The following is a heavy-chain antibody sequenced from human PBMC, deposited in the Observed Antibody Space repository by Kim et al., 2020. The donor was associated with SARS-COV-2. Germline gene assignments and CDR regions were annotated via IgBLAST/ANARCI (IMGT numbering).Heavy chain of an antibody. CDR2: ISWNSGSI. CDR1: GFTFGDYA. J-gene: IGHJ4*02. CDR3: AKDRDIVVVQNYFDY. V-gene: IGHV3-9*01. D-gene: IGHD2-2*01. Sequence: GGSLRLSCAASGFTFGDYAMHWVRQAPGKGLEWVSGISWNSGSIGYADSVKGRFTISRDNAKNSLYLQMNSLRAEDTALYYCAKDRDIVVVQNYFDYWGQGTLVTVSS.